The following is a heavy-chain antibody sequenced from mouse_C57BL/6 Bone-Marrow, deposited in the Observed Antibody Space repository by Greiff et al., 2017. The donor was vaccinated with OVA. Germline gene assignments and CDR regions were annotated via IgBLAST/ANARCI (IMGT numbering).Heavy chain of an antibody. CDR2: IHPNSGST. J-gene: IGHJ2*01. CDR1: GYTFTSYW. CDR3: AKIEGEAHFDY. Sequence: QVQLQQPGAELVKPGASVKLSCKASGYTFTSYWMHWVKQRPGQGLEWIGMIHPNSGSTNYNEKFKSKATLTVDKSSSTAYMQLSSLTSEDSAVYYCAKIEGEAHFDYWGQGTTLTVSS. V-gene: IGHV1-64*01.